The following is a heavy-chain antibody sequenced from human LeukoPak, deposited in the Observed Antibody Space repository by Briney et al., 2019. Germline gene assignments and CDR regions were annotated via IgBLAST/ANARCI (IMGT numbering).Heavy chain of an antibody. CDR2: THISDGT. CDR1: GFTVISND. D-gene: IGHD3/OR15-3a*01. V-gene: IGHV3-66*01. Sequence: GGFRRLSCAASGFTVISNDMSWVRPAPGKGLQWVSITHISDGTYYADSVKGRFTISRDNSKNTLYLQMKSLRAEDTAVYYCAADWPLDYWGQGTLVTVSS. CDR3: AADWPLDY. J-gene: IGHJ4*02.